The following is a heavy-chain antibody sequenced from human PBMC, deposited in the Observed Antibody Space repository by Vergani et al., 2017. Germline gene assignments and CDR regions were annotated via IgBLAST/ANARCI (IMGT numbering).Heavy chain of an antibody. V-gene: IGHV4-61*02. CDR1: GAYVGSGGYY. D-gene: IGHD3-16*01. CDR2: IHTNGVI. Sequence: QVQLQESGPGLVKASQTLSLTCSVSGAYVGSGGYYWSWVRQRPGMGLDWIGRIHTNGVIHYNPSLNSRATISVDTSRNQISLKLTSVTATDTAIYFCARGNPYVDFDIWGEGTTITVS. CDR3: ARGNPYVDFDI. J-gene: IGHJ3*02.